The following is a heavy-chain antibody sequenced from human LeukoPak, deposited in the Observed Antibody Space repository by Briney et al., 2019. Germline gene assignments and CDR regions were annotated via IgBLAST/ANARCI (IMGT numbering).Heavy chain of an antibody. CDR1: GFTVSSNY. J-gene: IGHJ4*02. V-gene: IGHV3-66*02. D-gene: IGHD4-17*01. CDR3: ARDVTPDYGDFSPQRY. Sequence: PGGSLRLSCAASGFTVSSNYMSWVRQAPGKGLEWASVIYSGGSTYYADSVKGRFTISRDNSKNTLYLQMNSLRAEDTAVYYCARDVTPDYGDFSPQRYWGQGTLVTVSS. CDR2: IYSGGST.